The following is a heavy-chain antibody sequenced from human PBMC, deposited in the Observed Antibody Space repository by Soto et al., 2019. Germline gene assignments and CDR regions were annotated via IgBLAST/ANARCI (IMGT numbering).Heavy chain of an antibody. CDR2: IWYDGSNK. D-gene: IGHD5-18*01. CDR3: AREQAGDTAMSYLNPYYYYGMDV. V-gene: IGHV3-33*01. Sequence: GGSLRLSCAASGFTFSSYGMHWVRQAPGKGLEWVAVIWYDGSNKYYADSVKGRFTISRDNSKNTLYLQMNSLRAEDTAVYYCAREQAGDTAMSYLNPYYYYGMDVWGQGTTVTVSS. J-gene: IGHJ6*02. CDR1: GFTFSSYG.